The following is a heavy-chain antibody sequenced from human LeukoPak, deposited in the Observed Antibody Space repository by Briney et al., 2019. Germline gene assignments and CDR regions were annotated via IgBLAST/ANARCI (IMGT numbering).Heavy chain of an antibody. Sequence: PGGSLRLSCAASGFTFSSYYMNWVRQAPGEGLEWVSSISGASAYMYSTDSVKSRFTISRDNAKNSLYLHMNSLRAEDTAVYYCARGWTTVTTSIDHWGQGTLVTVSS. CDR1: GFTFSSYY. CDR2: ISGASAYM. J-gene: IGHJ4*02. V-gene: IGHV3-21*01. D-gene: IGHD4-17*01. CDR3: ARGWTTVTTSIDH.